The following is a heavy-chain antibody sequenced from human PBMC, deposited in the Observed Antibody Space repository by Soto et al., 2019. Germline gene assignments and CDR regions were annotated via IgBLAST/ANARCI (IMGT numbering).Heavy chain of an antibody. CDR2: ISDYNGDT. CDR1: GYTFSRYG. Sequence: QGQLVQSGPEVKKPGASVKVSCKASGYTFSRYGISWVRQAPGQGLEWMGWISDYNGDTKYAQKVQGRVTMTIDTSTYTAYMELRSLTSDDTAIYYCAKNGQPPYYYYGMDVWGQGTTVTVSS. J-gene: IGHJ6*02. V-gene: IGHV1-18*01. CDR3: AKNGQPPYYYYGMDV. D-gene: IGHD2-8*01.